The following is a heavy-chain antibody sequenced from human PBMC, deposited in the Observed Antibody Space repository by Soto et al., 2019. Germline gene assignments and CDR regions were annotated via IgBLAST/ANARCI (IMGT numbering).Heavy chain of an antibody. CDR1: GDSVSSNTAS. CDR2: TYFRSKWYN. Sequence: PSQTLSLTCAISGDSVSSNTASWNWIRQSPSRGLEWLGRTYFRSKWYNDYAVSEKSRIIINPDTSNNQFSLQLNSVTPEDTAVYFCAEGGNLGPKTGYAFDPWGQGIMVTVSS. J-gene: IGHJ5*02. V-gene: IGHV6-1*01. D-gene: IGHD5-12*01. CDR3: AEGGNLGPKTGYAFDP.